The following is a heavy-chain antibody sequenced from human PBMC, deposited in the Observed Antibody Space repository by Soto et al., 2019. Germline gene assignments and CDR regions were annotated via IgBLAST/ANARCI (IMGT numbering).Heavy chain of an antibody. D-gene: IGHD3-10*01. Sequence: QVQLVQSGAEVKKPGASVKVSCKASGYTFTSYYMHWVRQAPGQGLEWMGIINPSGGSTSYAQKFKGRVTMTRGTSTITVYMELSSRRSEDTAVYYCARGTMVRGGGGVGYYYYYMDVWGKGTTVTVSS. CDR1: GYTFTSYY. V-gene: IGHV1-46*03. J-gene: IGHJ6*03. CDR3: ARGTMVRGGGGVGYYYYYMDV. CDR2: INPSGGST.